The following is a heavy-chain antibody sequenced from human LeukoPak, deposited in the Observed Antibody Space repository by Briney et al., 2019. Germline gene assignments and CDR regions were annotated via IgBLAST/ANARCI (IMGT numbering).Heavy chain of an antibody. Sequence: PSETLSLTCTVSGYSISSGYYWGWIRQPPGKGLEWIGSIYHSGSTYYNPSLKSRVTISVDTSKNQFSLKLSSVTAADTAVYYCARTTVTRPLDYWGQGTLVTVSS. CDR1: GYSISSGYY. D-gene: IGHD4-17*01. CDR3: ARTTVTRPLDY. J-gene: IGHJ4*02. CDR2: IYHSGST. V-gene: IGHV4-38-2*02.